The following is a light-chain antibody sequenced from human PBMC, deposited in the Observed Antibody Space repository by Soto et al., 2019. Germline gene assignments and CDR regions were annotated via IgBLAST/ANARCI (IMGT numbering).Light chain of an antibody. Sequence: DIQMTQSPSTLSASVGDRVIITCRASQSISSRLAWYQQSPGKAPKLLMYQAYSLESGVPSRFSGSGSGTEFTLTISSLQPDDFATYFCQKYSVAPAFGQGTKVEIK. CDR1: QSISSR. V-gene: IGKV1-5*03. CDR3: QKYSVAPA. J-gene: IGKJ1*01. CDR2: QAY.